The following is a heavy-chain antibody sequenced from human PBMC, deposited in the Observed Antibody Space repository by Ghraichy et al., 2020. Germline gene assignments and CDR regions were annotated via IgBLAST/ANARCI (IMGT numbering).Heavy chain of an antibody. D-gene: IGHD5-24*01. J-gene: IGHJ4*02. V-gene: IGHV4-59*01. CDR3: ARARWLQPPDY. CDR2: IYYSGST. CDR1: GGSISSYY. Sequence: SETLSLTCTVSGGSISSYYWSWIRQPPGKGLEWIGYIYYSGSTNYNPSLKSRVTISVDTSKNQFSLKLSSVTAADTAVYYCARARWLQPPDYWGQGTLVTVSS.